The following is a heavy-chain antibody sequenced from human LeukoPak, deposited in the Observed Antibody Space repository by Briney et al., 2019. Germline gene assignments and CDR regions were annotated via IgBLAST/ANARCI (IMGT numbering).Heavy chain of an antibody. CDR2: IYYSGST. J-gene: IGHJ4*02. CDR3: ARVMGGSGLDY. V-gene: IGHV4-39*07. D-gene: IGHD3-10*01. CDR1: GGSISSSSYY. Sequence: SETLSLTCTVSGGSISSSSYYWDWIRQPPGKGLEWIGSIYYSGSTYYNPSLKSRVTISVDTSKNQFSLKLSSVTAADTAVYYCARVMGGSGLDYWGQGTLVTVSS.